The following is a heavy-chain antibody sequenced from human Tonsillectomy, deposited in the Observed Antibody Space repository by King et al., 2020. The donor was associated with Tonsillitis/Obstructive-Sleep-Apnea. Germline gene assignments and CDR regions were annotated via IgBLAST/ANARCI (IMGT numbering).Heavy chain of an antibody. V-gene: IGHV3-23*04. CDR3: AKVGGSRISIFGVDAYYFDY. CDR2: ISGSGGST. D-gene: IGHD3-3*01. J-gene: IGHJ4*02. CDR1: GFTFSSYA. Sequence: VQLVESGGGLVQPGGSLRLSCAASGFTFSSYAMSWVRQAPGKGLEWVSAISGSGGSTYYADSVKGRFTITRENSKNTLYLEMNSLRAEDTAVYHCAKVGGSRISIFGVDAYYFDYWGQGALVTVSS.